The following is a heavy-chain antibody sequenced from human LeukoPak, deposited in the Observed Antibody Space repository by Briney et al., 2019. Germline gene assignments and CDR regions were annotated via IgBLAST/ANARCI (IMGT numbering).Heavy chain of an antibody. J-gene: IGHJ4*02. Sequence: ASVKVSCKASGYTFTSYGTSWVRQAPGQGLEWMGWISAYNGNTNYAQKLQGRVTMTTDTSTSTAYMELRSLRSDDTAVYYCARDPAPFGVLPNYFDYWGQGTLVTVSS. CDR1: GYTFTSYG. CDR3: ARDPAPFGVLPNYFDY. CDR2: ISAYNGNT. D-gene: IGHD3-3*01. V-gene: IGHV1-18*01.